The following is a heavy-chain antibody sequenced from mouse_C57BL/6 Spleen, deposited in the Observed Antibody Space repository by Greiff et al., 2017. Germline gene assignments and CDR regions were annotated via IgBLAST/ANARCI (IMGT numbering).Heavy chain of an antibody. CDR1: GYTFTSYW. V-gene: IGHV1-50*01. CDR2: IDPSDSYT. J-gene: IGHJ3*01. Sequence: QVQLQQPGAELVKPGASVKLSCKASGYTFTSYWMQWVKQRPGQGLEWIGEIDPSDSYTNYNQKFKGKATLTVDTSSSTAYMQLSSLTSEDSAVYYCARKGAYGSSSWCAYWGQGTLVTVSA. CDR3: ARKGAYGSSSWCAY. D-gene: IGHD1-1*01.